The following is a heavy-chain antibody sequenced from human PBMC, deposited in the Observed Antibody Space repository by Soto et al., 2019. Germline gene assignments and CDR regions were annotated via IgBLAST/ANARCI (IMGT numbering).Heavy chain of an antibody. Sequence: ASVKVSCKASGGTFSSYAISWVRQAPGQGLEWMGGIIPIFGTADYAQKFQGRVTITADESTSTAYMELSSLRSEDTAVYYCASHSDSSAYYYRGLDYWGQGTLVTVS. D-gene: IGHD3-22*01. CDR2: IIPIFGTA. CDR3: ASHSDSSAYYYRGLDY. V-gene: IGHV1-69*13. CDR1: GGTFSSYA. J-gene: IGHJ4*02.